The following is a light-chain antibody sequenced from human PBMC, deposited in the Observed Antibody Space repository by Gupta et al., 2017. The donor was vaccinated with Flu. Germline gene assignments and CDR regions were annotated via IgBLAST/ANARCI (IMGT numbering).Light chain of an antibody. CDR2: GAS. Sequence: PATLSVSPGERAALSCRASQSVGSTLAWYQQKAGQAPRLLLYGASTRATGVPARFSGSGSGTEFTLTISSLQSEDFAVYYCQQYNKWPQTFGQGTKVEIK. V-gene: IGKV3-15*01. J-gene: IGKJ1*01. CDR3: QQYNKWPQT. CDR1: QSVGST.